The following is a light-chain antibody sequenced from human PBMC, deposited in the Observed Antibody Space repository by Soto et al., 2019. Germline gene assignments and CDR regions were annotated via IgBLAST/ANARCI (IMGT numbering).Light chain of an antibody. CDR2: EVS. V-gene: IGLV2-23*02. J-gene: IGLJ2*01. Sequence: SVLTQPASVSGSPGQSITISCTGTSSDVGSYNLVSWYQQHPGKAPKLMIYEVSKRPSGVSNRFSGSKSGNTASLTISGLQAEDEADYYCCSYAGSSTSVVFGGGTKVTVL. CDR3: CSYAGSSTSVV. CDR1: SSDVGSYNL.